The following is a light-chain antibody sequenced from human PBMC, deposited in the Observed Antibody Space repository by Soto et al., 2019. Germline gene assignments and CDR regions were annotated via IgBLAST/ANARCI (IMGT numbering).Light chain of an antibody. CDR2: GAT. Sequence: EVAKRQSPVNLDAYKGERATLSCRASQSLSNNIYLAWYQQKPGHAPRHLIYGATSRATGIPNKFSGRGSETDFTLTISILEPERKALDTIQPASFPGTSGQGTKVEIK. J-gene: IGKJ1*01. V-gene: IGKV3-20*01. CDR3: QPASFPGT. CDR1: QSLSNNIY.